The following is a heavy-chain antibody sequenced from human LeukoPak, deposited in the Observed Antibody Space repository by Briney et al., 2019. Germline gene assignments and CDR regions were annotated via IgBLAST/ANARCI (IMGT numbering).Heavy chain of an antibody. Sequence: SETLSLTCAVYGGSFSGYYWSWIRQPPGKGLEWIGEINHSGSTNYNPSLKSRVTISVDTSKNQFSLKLSSVTAADTAVYYCARSIAITMVRGVIITDYYYMDVWGKGTTVTVSS. D-gene: IGHD3-10*01. CDR2: INHSGST. CDR1: GGSFSGYY. V-gene: IGHV4-34*01. CDR3: ARSIAITMVRGVIITDYYYMDV. J-gene: IGHJ6*03.